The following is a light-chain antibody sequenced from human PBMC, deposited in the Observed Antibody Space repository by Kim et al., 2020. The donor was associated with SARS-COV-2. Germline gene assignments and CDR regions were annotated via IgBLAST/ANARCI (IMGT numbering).Light chain of an antibody. J-gene: IGKJ5*01. CDR2: AAT. CDR1: QSVSSSY. V-gene: IGKV3-20*01. CDR3: KQYGSSPLT. Sequence: EIVLTQSPGTLSLSPGERVSLSCWASQSVSSSYFAWYQHKPGQAPRLLVYAATSRATGIPERSRGSGSDTDFTLTISRLEPEDFAVYYCKQYGSSPLTF.